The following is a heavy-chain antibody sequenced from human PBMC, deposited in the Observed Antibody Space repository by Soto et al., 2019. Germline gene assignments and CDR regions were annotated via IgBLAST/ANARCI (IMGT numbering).Heavy chain of an antibody. CDR3: AREPRYYYGSGSYYGLYYYYGMDV. Sequence: GASVKVSCKASGYTFTSYGISWVRQAPGQGLEWMGWISAYNGNTNYAQKLQGRVTMTTDTSTSTAYMELRSLRSDDTAVYYCAREPRYYYGSGSYYGLYYYYGMDVWGQGTTVTVSS. CDR2: ISAYNGNT. J-gene: IGHJ6*02. V-gene: IGHV1-18*01. CDR1: GYTFTSYG. D-gene: IGHD3-10*01.